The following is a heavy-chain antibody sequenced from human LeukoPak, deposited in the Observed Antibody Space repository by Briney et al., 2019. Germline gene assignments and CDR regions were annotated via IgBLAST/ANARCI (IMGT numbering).Heavy chain of an antibody. CDR1: GGTFSSYA. V-gene: IGHV1-69*13. CDR2: IIRIFGTA. D-gene: IGHD2-2*01. Sequence: ASVKVSCKASGGTFSSYAISWVRQAPGQGLEWMGGIIRIFGTANYAQKFQGRVTITADESTSTAYMELSSLRSEDTAVYYCARDLDLWPTCSSTSCPSPIWGQGTLVTVSS. J-gene: IGHJ4*02. CDR3: ARDLDLWPTCSSTSCPSPI.